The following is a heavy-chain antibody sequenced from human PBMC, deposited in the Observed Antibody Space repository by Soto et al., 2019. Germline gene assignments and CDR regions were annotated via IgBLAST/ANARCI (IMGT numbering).Heavy chain of an antibody. J-gene: IGHJ5*02. D-gene: IGHD2-8*01. V-gene: IGHV1-58*02. CDR1: GFTFTSSA. CDR2: IVVGSGNT. Sequence: ASVKVSCKASGFTFTSSAMQWVRQARGQRLEWIGWIVVGSGNTNYAQKFQERVTITRDMSTSTAYMELSSLRSEDTAVYYWAAGRYCTNGVCYTGWFDPWGQGTLVTVSS. CDR3: AAGRYCTNGVCYTGWFDP.